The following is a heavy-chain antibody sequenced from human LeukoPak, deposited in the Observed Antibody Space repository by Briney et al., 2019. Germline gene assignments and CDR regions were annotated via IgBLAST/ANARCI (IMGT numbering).Heavy chain of an antibody. D-gene: IGHD6-19*01. CDR1: GFTFSSYG. CDR3: AKEQWLGKMNYFDN. V-gene: IGHV3-33*06. J-gene: IGHJ4*02. CDR2: IWYDGSNK. Sequence: GRSLRLSCAASGFTFSSYGMHWVRQAPGKGLEWVAVIWYDGSNKYYADSVKGRFTISRDNSKNTLYLQMNSLRAEDTAVYYCAKEQWLGKMNYFDNWSQGTLVTVSS.